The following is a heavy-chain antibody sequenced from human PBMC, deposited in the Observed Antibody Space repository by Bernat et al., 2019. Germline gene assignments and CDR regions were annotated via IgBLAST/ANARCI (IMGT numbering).Heavy chain of an antibody. J-gene: IGHJ6*02. D-gene: IGHD3-22*01. Sequence: EVQLVESGGGLVQPGRSLSLSCTASGFTFGDYAMSWVRQAPGKGLEGVGCIRSKANGRTKEYAPSVKGRFTSSRDDSKSIAYLQMNSLKTEDTAEYYGARVHSGYYSSYGMDVWGQGTTVTVSS. CDR2: IRSKANGRTK. V-gene: IGHV3-49*04. CDR3: ARVHSGYYSSYGMDV. CDR1: GFTFGDYA.